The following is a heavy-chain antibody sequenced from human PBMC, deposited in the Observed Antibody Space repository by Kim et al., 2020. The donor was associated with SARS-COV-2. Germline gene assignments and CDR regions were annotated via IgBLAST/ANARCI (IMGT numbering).Heavy chain of an antibody. CDR2: ISAYNGNT. D-gene: IGHD2-15*01. CDR1: GYTFTSYG. CDR3: ARGRGYWDPDAFDI. J-gene: IGHJ3*02. Sequence: ASVKVSCKASGYTFTSYGISWVRQAPGQGLEWMGWISAYNGNTNYAQKLQGRVTMTTDTSTSTAHMELRSLRSDDTAVYYCARGRGYWDPDAFDIWGQGTMVTVSS. V-gene: IGHV1-18*04.